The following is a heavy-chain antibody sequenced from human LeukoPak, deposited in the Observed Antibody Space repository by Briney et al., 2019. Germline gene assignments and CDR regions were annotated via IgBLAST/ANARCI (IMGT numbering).Heavy chain of an antibody. D-gene: IGHD1-26*01. V-gene: IGHV4-59*01. CDR3: ARKSSGWFDS. CDR2: IYKSETT. J-gene: IGHJ5*01. CDR1: GVSISSYY. Sequence: SETLSLTCTVSGVSISSYYWSWIRQTPGKGLEGIGYIYKSETTNYNPSLKSRVTISKDMSKNQFSLKLSSVTAADTAVYYCARKSSGWFDSWGQGTLVTVSS.